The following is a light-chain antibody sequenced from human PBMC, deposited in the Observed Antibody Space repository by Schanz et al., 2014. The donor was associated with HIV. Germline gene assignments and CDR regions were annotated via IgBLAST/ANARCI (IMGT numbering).Light chain of an antibody. CDR2: DVT. CDR1: SSDVGGYNF. Sequence: QSALTQPASVSGSPGQSITISCTGTSSDVGGYNFVSWYQQHPGKAPKLMIYDVTKRPSGVPARFSGSKSGNTASLTVSGLQADDEADYYCQSYDSNLSGWVFGGGTKLTVL. V-gene: IGLV2-14*03. CDR3: QSYDSNLSGWV. J-gene: IGLJ3*02.